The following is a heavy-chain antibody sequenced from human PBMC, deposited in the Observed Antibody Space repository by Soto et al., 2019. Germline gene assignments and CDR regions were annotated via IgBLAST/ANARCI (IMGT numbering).Heavy chain of an antibody. J-gene: IGHJ6*04. V-gene: IGHV4-34*01. CDR2: INHSGST. CDR1: GGSFSDYY. CDR3: ARARKGSGSVYYYHYGMDV. D-gene: IGHD3-3*01. Sequence: PSETLSLTCSVYGGSFSDYYWSWIRQPPGKGLEWIGEINHSGSTNYNPSLKSRVTISVHTSKNQFSLKLSSVTAADTAVYYCARARKGSGSVYYYHYGMDVWGKGTTVTVSS.